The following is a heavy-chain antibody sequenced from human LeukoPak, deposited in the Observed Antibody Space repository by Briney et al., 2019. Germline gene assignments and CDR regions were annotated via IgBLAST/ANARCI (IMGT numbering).Heavy chain of an antibody. CDR2: ISSSSSYI. D-gene: IGHD3-16*02. CDR1: GFTFSSYS. J-gene: IGHJ4*02. CDR3: ARADDYVWGSYRLRYFDY. Sequence: PGGSLRLSCAASGFTFSSYSMNWVRQAPGKRLEWVSSISSSSSYIYYADSVKGRFTISRDNAKNSLYLQMNSLRAEDTAVYYCARADDYVWGSYRLRYFDYWGQGTLVTVSS. V-gene: IGHV3-21*01.